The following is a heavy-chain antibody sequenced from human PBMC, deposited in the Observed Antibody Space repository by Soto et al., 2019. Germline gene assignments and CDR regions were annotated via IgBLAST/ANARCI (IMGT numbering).Heavy chain of an antibody. Sequence: SETLSLTCTVSGDSVSSNSWWSWVRQPPGKGLEWIGEIHHSGSTNYNSSLTSRVSISIDKSKNQFSLNLYSVTAADAAVFYCARAPRGYGMDVWGQGTAVT. CDR3: ARAPRGYGMDV. CDR2: IHHSGST. J-gene: IGHJ6*02. CDR1: GDSVSSNSW. V-gene: IGHV4-4*02.